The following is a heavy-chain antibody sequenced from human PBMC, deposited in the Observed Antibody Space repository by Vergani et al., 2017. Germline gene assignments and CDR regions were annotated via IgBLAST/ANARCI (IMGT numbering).Heavy chain of an antibody. CDR1: GFTVSSNY. J-gene: IGHJ6*02. D-gene: IGHD3-10*02. CDR3: ARDIPPRFGESYGMDV. Sequence: EVQLVESGGGLVQPGGSLRLSCAASGFTVSSNYMSWVRQAPGKGLEWVSVIYSGGSTYYADSVKSRFTISRDNSKNTLYLQMNSLRAEDTAVYYCARDIPPRFGESYGMDVWGQGTTVTVSS. CDR2: IYSGGST. V-gene: IGHV3-66*02.